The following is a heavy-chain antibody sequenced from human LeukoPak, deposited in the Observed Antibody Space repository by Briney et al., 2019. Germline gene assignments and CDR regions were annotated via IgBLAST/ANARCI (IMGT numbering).Heavy chain of an antibody. CDR3: ARDGVAAAGNFNFDY. CDR2: ISYDGSTK. V-gene: IGHV3-30*04. Sequence: GRSPGLSCAASGFTFSTYAIHWVRQAPGKGLEWVAVISYDGSTKHYVDSVKGRFTISRDNSKSTLYLQMNSLRAEDTAVYYCARDGVAAAGNFNFDYWGQGTLVTVSS. D-gene: IGHD6-13*01. J-gene: IGHJ4*02. CDR1: GFTFSTYA.